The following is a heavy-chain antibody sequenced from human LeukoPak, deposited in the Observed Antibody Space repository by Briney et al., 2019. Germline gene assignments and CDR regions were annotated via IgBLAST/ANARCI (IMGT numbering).Heavy chain of an antibody. CDR2: IYYSGTT. CDR1: GGSISGSNHY. CDR3: ARNEGYSSGWYNY. V-gene: IGHV4-39*01. J-gene: IGHJ4*02. D-gene: IGHD6-19*01. Sequence: PSETLSLTCTVSGGSISGSNHYWGWIRQPPGKGLECIGNIYYSGTTYYNPSLKSRVSISVDTSKNQLSLKLNSVTAADTAVYYCARNEGYSSGWYNYWGQGTLVTVSS.